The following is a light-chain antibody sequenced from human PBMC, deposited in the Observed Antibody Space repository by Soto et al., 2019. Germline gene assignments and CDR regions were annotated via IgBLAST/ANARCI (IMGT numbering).Light chain of an antibody. CDR2: GAS. CDR3: QQYGRSPSWT. V-gene: IGKV3-20*01. J-gene: IGKJ1*01. Sequence: EVVLTQSPGTLSLSPGEGATFSCRASQNIDNDYLAWYQQKPGQSPRLLIYGASIRATGIPDRFSGSGSGTDFTLTISRLEPEDFAMYYCQQYGRSPSWTFGQGTRVEIQ. CDR1: QNIDNDY.